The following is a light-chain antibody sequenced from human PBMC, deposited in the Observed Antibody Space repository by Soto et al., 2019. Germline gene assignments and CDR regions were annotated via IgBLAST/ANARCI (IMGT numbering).Light chain of an antibody. CDR1: QRLSGSN. CDR2: GAS. V-gene: IGKV3-20*01. J-gene: IGKJ4*01. Sequence: EIVLTQSPGTLSLSPGERANISCRASQRLSGSNVGWYQQRPGQAPSLLIYGASKRTTGVPDRFSGSGSGTDLTITITRLEIEDFVVYYCHYYGRSHLPFGGGTKVEIK. CDR3: HYYGRSHLP.